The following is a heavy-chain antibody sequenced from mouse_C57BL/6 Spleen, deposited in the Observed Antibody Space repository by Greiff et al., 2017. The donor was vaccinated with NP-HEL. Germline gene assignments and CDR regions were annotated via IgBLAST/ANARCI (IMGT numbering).Heavy chain of an antibody. CDR1: GFTFSSYA. D-gene: IGHD1-1*01. CDR3: ATASLITTVVYFDY. Sequence: EVKLMESGGGLVKPGGSLKLSCAASGFTFSSYAMSWVRQTPEKRLEWVATISDGGSYTYYPDNVKGRFTISRDNAKNNLYLQMSHLKSEDTAMYYCATASLITTVVYFDYWGQGTTLTVSS. CDR2: ISDGGSYT. J-gene: IGHJ2*01. V-gene: IGHV5-4*03.